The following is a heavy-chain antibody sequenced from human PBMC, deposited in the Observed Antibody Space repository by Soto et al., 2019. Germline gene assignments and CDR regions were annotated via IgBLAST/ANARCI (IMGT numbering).Heavy chain of an antibody. V-gene: IGHV3-23*01. Sequence: EVQLLESGGGLAQPGGSLRLSCAASGFTFSSYAMSWVRQAPGKGLEWVSGISGSGGSPYYADSVKGRFTISRDNSKNTLYLQMNSLIAEDTAVYYCASDYDYGDYGEYYFDYWGQGTLVTVSS. CDR1: GFTFSSYA. D-gene: IGHD4-17*01. J-gene: IGHJ4*02. CDR2: ISGSGGSP. CDR3: ASDYDYGDYGEYYFDY.